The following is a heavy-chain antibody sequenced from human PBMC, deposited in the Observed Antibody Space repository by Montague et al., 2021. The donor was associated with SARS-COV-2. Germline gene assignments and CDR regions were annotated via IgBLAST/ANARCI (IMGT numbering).Heavy chain of an antibody. Sequence: SETLSLTCTVSGGSISSYYWSWIRQPPGKGLEWIGCIYYSGSTNYNPSLKSRVTISVDTSKNQFSLKLNSVTAADTAVYFCARTNLVVSTARRYFDLWGRGALVTVSS. CDR2: IYYSGST. CDR3: ARTNLVVSTARRYFDL. J-gene: IGHJ2*01. D-gene: IGHD2-2*01. V-gene: IGHV4-59*01. CDR1: GGSISSYY.